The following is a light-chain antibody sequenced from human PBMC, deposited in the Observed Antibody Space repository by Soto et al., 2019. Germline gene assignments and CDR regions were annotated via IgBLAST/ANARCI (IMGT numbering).Light chain of an antibody. CDR1: SNDVGAYNY. Sequence: QSVLTQPASVSGSPVQSITVSCTGTSNDVGAYNYVSWYQQHPGTAPKLMIYDVSNRPSGVSNRFSGSKSGNTASLTISGLQAEDEADYYCTSYTSSWTYVFGTGTRSPS. CDR3: TSYTSSWTYV. J-gene: IGLJ1*01. CDR2: DVS. V-gene: IGLV2-14*03.